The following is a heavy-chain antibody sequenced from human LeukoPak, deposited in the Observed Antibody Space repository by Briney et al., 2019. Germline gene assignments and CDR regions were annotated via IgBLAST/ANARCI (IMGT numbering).Heavy chain of an antibody. Sequence: SETLSLTCTVSDGPINRYSWTWIRQSARKGLEWVGRIHSTGSANYTPSLRSRVSMSIDTPKNQFSLNLTSVTAADTAVYYCARVQYGFYYYMDIWGKGTMVTVSS. J-gene: IGHJ6*03. CDR2: IHSTGSA. D-gene: IGHD5-24*01. CDR3: ARVQYGFYYYMDI. V-gene: IGHV4-4*07. CDR1: DGPINRYS.